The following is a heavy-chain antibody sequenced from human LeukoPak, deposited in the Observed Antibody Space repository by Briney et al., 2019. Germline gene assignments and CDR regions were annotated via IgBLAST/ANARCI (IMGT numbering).Heavy chain of an antibody. CDR2: MNPDSGNT. J-gene: IGHJ4*02. CDR1: RYTFTSYD. CDR3: TRGSHRGYCTTSDCYTVDF. D-gene: IGHD2-8*01. Sequence: GASVKVSCKAARYTFTSYDINWVRQAPGQGLEWMGWMNPDSGNTGCAQKSQGRVTMTRNTSINTAYMELGGLTSDDTAIYFCTRGSHRGYCTTSDCYTVDFWGQGTLVSVSS. V-gene: IGHV1-8*01.